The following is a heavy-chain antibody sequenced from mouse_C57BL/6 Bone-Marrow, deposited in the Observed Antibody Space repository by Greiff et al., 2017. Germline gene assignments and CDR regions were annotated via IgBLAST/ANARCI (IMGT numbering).Heavy chain of an antibody. Sequence: QVTLKESGPGILQPSQTLSLTCSFSGFSLSTFGMGVGWIRQPSGKGLEWLAHIWWDDDKYYNPALKSRLTSSKDTSKNQVFLKIANVDTADTATYYCARMEWSNWGYAMDDWGQGTSVTVSS. J-gene: IGHJ4*01. V-gene: IGHV8-8*01. CDR2: IWWDDDK. CDR1: GFSLSTFGMG. CDR3: ARMEWSNWGYAMDD. D-gene: IGHD4-1*01.